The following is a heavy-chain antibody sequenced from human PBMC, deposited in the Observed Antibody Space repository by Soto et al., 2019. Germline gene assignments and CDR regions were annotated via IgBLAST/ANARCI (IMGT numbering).Heavy chain of an antibody. CDR3: ARDYYYYYYGMDV. CDR1: GFTFSSYW. V-gene: IGHV3-7*03. Sequence: GGSLRLSCAASGFTFSSYWMSWVRQAPGKGLEWVANIKQDGSEKYYVDSVKGRFTISRDNAKNSLYLQMNSLRADDTALYSCARDYYYYYYGMDVWGQGTTVTVSS. J-gene: IGHJ6*02. CDR2: IKQDGSEK.